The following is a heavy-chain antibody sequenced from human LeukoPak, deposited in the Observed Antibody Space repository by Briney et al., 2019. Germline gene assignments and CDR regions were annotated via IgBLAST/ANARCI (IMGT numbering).Heavy chain of an antibody. V-gene: IGHV4-38-2*01. CDR2: SYHSKST. J-gene: IGHJ6*03. CDR1: GYSFSSGYY. Sequence: PSDTLALTYAVSGYSFSSGYYWGWIRQPPANGLEWIGSSYHSKSTYYNAFLKNRVNIPVDMHKHHFYLNLQSVTAGDAAVFYWERASTPYYYMDVWGKGTTVTVSS. D-gene: IGHD1-1*01. CDR3: ERASTPYYYMDV.